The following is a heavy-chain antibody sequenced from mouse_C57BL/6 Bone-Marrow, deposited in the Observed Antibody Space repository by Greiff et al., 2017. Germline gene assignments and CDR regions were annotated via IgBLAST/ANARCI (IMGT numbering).Heavy chain of an antibody. CDR3: TPYYYGSSPYYFDY. J-gene: IGHJ2*01. CDR1: GFNIKDDY. V-gene: IGHV14-4*01. CDR2: IDPENGDT. D-gene: IGHD1-1*01. Sequence: LQQSGAELVRPGASVKLSCTASGFNIKDDYMHWVKQRPEQGLEWIGWIDPENGDTEYASKFQGKATITADTSSNTAYLQLSSLTSEDTAVYYCTPYYYGSSPYYFDYWGQGTTLTVSS.